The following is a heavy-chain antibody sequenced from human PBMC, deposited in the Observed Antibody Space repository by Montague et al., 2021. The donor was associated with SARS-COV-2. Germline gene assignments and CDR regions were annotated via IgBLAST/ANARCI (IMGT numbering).Heavy chain of an antibody. CDR1: GGSISSGSYY. J-gene: IGHJ5*01. CDR3: VRGPASVDS. V-gene: IGHV4-61*02. CDR2: VDASGIT. Sequence: TLSLTCTVSGGSISSGSYYWSWSRQPAGKGLEWIGRVDASGITKYNPSLKSRVTISLDTSKNQFSMRLSSVTAADTALYYCVRGPASVDSWGQGTLVTVSS.